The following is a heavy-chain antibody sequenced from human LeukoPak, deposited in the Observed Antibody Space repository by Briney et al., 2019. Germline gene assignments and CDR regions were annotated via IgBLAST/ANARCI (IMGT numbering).Heavy chain of an antibody. CDR2: INPSGGST. Sequence: ASVKVSCKASGYTFTSYYMHWVRQAPGQGLEWMGIINPSGGSTSYAQKFQGRVTMTRDTSTSTVYMEPSSLRSEDTAVYYCASYCSGGSCLARIMDWGQGTLVTVSS. CDR3: ASYCSGGSCLARIMD. V-gene: IGHV1-46*01. J-gene: IGHJ4*02. D-gene: IGHD2-15*01. CDR1: GYTFTSYY.